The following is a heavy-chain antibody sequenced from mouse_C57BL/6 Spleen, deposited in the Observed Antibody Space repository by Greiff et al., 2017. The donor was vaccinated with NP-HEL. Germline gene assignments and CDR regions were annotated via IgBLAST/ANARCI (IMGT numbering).Heavy chain of an antibody. CDR2: ISSGGSYT. Sequence: EVQLVESGGDLVKPGGSLKLSCAASGFTFSSYGMSWVRQTPDKRLEWVATISSGGSYTYYPDSVKGRFTISRDNAKNTLYLQMSSLKSEDTAMYYCARHGRQLRLFDYWGQGTTLTVSS. CDR3: ARHGRQLRLFDY. D-gene: IGHD3-2*02. J-gene: IGHJ2*01. CDR1: GFTFSSYG. V-gene: IGHV5-6*01.